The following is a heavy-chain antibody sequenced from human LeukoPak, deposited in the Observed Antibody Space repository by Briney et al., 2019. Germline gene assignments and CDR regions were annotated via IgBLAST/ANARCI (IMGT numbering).Heavy chain of an antibody. V-gene: IGHV3-30*03. CDR1: GFSFRSFG. CDR3: ARGYSGSYRFDY. D-gene: IGHD1-26*01. J-gene: IGHJ4*02. CDR2: ISYDGSNK. Sequence: PGGSLRLSCAASGFSFRSFGMHWVRQAPGKGLEWVAVISYDGSNKFYADSVKGRFTISRDNAKNTLYLQMNSLRAEDTAVYYCARGYSGSYRFDYWGQGTLVTVSS.